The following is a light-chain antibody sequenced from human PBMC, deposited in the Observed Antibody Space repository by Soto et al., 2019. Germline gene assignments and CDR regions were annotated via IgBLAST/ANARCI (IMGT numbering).Light chain of an antibody. J-gene: IGLJ1*01. CDR1: SSDVGSYNL. V-gene: IGLV2-23*02. Sequence: LTQPASVTGSPGQSIPISCTGTSSDVGSYNLVSWYQQHPGKAPKLMIYEVSKRPSGVSNRFSGSKSGNTASLTISGLQAEDEADYYCCSYAGSSTLNYVFGTGTEVTVL. CDR2: EVS. CDR3: CSYAGSSTLNYV.